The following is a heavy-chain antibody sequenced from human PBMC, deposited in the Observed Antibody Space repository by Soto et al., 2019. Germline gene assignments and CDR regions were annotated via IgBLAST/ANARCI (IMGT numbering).Heavy chain of an antibody. Sequence: GGSLRLSCAASGFTVSSNYMSWVRQAPGKGLEWVSVIYSGGSTYYADSVKGRFTISRHNSKNTLYLQMNSLRAEDTAVYYCARDTFGGDYYGSGSYYNMPYYYYYMDVWGKGTTVTVSS. V-gene: IGHV3-53*04. J-gene: IGHJ6*03. D-gene: IGHD3-10*01. CDR1: GFTVSSNY. CDR3: ARDTFGGDYYGSGSYYNMPYYYYYMDV. CDR2: IYSGGST.